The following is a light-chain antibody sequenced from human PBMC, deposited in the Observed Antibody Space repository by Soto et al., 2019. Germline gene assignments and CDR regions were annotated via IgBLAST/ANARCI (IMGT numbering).Light chain of an antibody. CDR1: QTHIAY. V-gene: IGKV1-5*01. Sequence: DVHLTQSPSTLSASVGDRVTITCRASQTHIAYLAWYQQKPGTAPKLLIYDTSSLETGVPSRFSGSRSATHFTLTISRLQPDDFATYYCQYYSDYSWTFGQGXXVDLK. CDR2: DTS. J-gene: IGKJ1*01. CDR3: QYYSDYSWT.